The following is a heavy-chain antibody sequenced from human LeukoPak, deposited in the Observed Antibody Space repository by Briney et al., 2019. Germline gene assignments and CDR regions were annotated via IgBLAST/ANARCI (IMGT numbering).Heavy chain of an antibody. CDR1: GGSISSYY. CDR2: IYYSGST. Sequence: SSETLSLTCTVSGGSISSYYWSWIRQPPGKGMEWVGYIYYSGSTKYNPSLKSRVTISVDTSKNQFSLKVGSVTAADTAVYYCARRDYDDSSGYHSSYFDHWGQGTLVTVSS. CDR3: ARRDYDDSSGYHSSYFDH. J-gene: IGHJ4*02. V-gene: IGHV4-59*08. D-gene: IGHD3-22*01.